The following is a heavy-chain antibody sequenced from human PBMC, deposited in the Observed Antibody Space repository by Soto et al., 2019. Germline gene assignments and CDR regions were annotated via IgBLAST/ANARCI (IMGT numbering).Heavy chain of an antibody. CDR1: GGSISSGGYY. D-gene: IGHD2-21*01. CDR2: IYYSGST. Sequence: SETLSLTCTVSGGSISSGGYYWSWIRQHPGKGLEWIGYIYYSGSTNYNPSLKSRVTISVDTSKNQFSLMLSSVTAADAAVYYCARAPAVAVTNWFDPWGQGTLVTVSS. J-gene: IGHJ5*02. V-gene: IGHV4-61*08. CDR3: ARAPAVAVTNWFDP.